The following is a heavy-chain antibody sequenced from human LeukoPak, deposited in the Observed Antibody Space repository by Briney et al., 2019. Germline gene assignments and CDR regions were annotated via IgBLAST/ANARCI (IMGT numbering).Heavy chain of an antibody. Sequence: GGALRLSCAASGVTFKSFWKSLVRQAAGEGVEWVANIKKDGSEENYVDSVKGRFTISRDNAKNSLSLQMNSLRAEDTAVYYCARDYIGYWGQGTLVTVSS. V-gene: IGHV3-7*04. CDR3: ARDYIGY. CDR2: IKKDGSEE. J-gene: IGHJ4*02. CDR1: GVTFKSFW.